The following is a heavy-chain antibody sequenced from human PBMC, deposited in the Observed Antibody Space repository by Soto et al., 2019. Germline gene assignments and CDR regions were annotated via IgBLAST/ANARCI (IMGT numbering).Heavy chain of an antibody. CDR1: GFSLSTSGVG. Sequence: QITLKESGPTLVKPTQTLTLTCTFSGFSLSTSGVGVGWIRQSPGKALEWLAVIYWDDDKRYSPSLKSRLSINKDTSKNQVVLTMTNMDPVDTATYYCAHKGPEDWPLDYWGQGTLVTVSS. D-gene: IGHD3-9*01. J-gene: IGHJ4*02. V-gene: IGHV2-5*02. CDR2: IYWDDDK. CDR3: AHKGPEDWPLDY.